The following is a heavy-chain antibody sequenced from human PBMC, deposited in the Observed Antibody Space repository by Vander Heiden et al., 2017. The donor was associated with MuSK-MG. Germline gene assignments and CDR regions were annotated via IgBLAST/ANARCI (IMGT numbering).Heavy chain of an antibody. Sequence: EVQLVESGGGLVQPGRSLRLSCAASGFTVSSNYMSWVRQAPGKGLEWVSVIYSGGSTYYADPVKGRFTISRDNAKNTLYLQMNSLRAEDTAVYYCARDVRDGTYNWFDPWGQGTLVTVSS. V-gene: IGHV3-66*01. CDR3: ARDVRDGTYNWFDP. CDR1: GFTVSSNY. J-gene: IGHJ5*02. CDR2: IYSGGST.